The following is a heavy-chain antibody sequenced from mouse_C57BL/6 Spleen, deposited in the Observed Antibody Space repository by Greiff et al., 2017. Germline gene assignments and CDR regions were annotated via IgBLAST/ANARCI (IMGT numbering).Heavy chain of an antibody. CDR3: ARNYYDLAWFAC. J-gene: IGHJ3*01. CDR1: GFTFSSYT. D-gene: IGHD2-4*01. Sequence: EVHLVESGGGLVKPGGSLKLSCAASGFTFSSYTMSWVRQTPEKRLEWVATISGGGGNTYYPDSVKGRFTISRDNAKNTLYLQMSSLRSEDTALYYCARNYYDLAWFACWGQGTLVTVSA. CDR2: ISGGGGNT. V-gene: IGHV5-9*01.